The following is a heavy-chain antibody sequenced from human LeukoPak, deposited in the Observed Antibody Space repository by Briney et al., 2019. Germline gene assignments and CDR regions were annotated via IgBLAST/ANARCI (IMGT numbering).Heavy chain of an antibody. Sequence: QSGGSLRLSCVASGFTFSTYAVSWVRQAPGKGLEWVSSIASSDGSTYYADSVKGRFTIPRDNSKNTLYLQMNSLRAEDTAVYYCANGGIAVTGLDYWGQGTLVTVSS. J-gene: IGHJ4*02. V-gene: IGHV3-23*01. D-gene: IGHD6-13*01. CDR1: GFTFSTYA. CDR2: IASSDGST. CDR3: ANGGIAVTGLDY.